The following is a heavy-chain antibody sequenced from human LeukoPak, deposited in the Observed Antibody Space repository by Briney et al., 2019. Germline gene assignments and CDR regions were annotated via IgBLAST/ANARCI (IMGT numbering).Heavy chain of an antibody. V-gene: IGHV1-18*04. CDR3: AVNYYDLSTSDY. Sequence: GASVKVSCKASGYTFTGYYMHWVRQAPGQGLEWMGWISAYNGNTNYAQKLQGRVTMTTDTSTSTAYMELRSLRSDDTAVYYCAVNYYDLSTSDYWGQGTLVTVSS. D-gene: IGHD3-22*01. CDR1: GYTFTGYY. CDR2: ISAYNGNT. J-gene: IGHJ4*02.